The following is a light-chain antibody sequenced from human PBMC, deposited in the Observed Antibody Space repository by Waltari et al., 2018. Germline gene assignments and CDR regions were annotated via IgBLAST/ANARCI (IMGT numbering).Light chain of an antibody. J-gene: IGKJ2*01. CDR2: GAS. V-gene: IGKV3-15*01. CDR3: QQYNKWPPYT. Sequence: EIVMTQSPATLSVSPGERATLSCRANQSVGSDLAWYQQKPGQAPSLLIYGASTRVTGVPARFSGSGSGTEFTLTISSLQSEDFAVYYCQQYNKWPPYTFGQGTKLEIK. CDR1: QSVGSD.